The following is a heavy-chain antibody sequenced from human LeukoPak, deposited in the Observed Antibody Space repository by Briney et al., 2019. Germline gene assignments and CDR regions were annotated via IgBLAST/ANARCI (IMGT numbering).Heavy chain of an antibody. V-gene: IGHV1-69*04. Sequence: GSSVKVSCKASGGTFSSYAISWVRQAPGQGLEWTGRIIPILGIANYAQKFQGRVTITADKSTSTAYMELSSLRSEDTAVYYCARTLYDSSGYLHRYNWFDPWGQGTLVTVSS. D-gene: IGHD3-22*01. J-gene: IGHJ5*02. CDR3: ARTLYDSSGYLHRYNWFDP. CDR1: GGTFSSYA. CDR2: IIPILGIA.